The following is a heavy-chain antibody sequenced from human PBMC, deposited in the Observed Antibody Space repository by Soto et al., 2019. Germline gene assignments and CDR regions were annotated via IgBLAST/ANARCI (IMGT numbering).Heavy chain of an antibody. CDR2: ISAYNGNT. J-gene: IGHJ4*02. V-gene: IGHV1-18*04. CDR3: AREFYGSGSYYGDY. CDR1: GYTFTSYG. Sequence: AAVTVSCQASGYTFTSYGISWVRQAPGQGLEWMGWISAYNGNTNYAQKLQGRATMTTDTSTSTAYMELRSLRSDDTAVYYCAREFYGSGSYYGDYWGQGTLVTVSS. D-gene: IGHD3-10*01.